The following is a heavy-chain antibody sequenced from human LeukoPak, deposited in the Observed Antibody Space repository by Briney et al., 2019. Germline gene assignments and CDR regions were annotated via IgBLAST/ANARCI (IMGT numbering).Heavy chain of an antibody. V-gene: IGHV1-2*02. D-gene: IGHD4-17*01. Sequence: ASVKVSCKASGYTFTGYYIDWVRQAPGQGLEWMGWINSDSGGTNYAQKFQGRVTMTRDTSTSTAYMELSSLRSDDTAFYYCARDTITVTTPYFDRWGQGTLVTVPS. CDR3: ARDTITVTTPYFDR. CDR2: INSDSGGT. CDR1: GYTFTGYY. J-gene: IGHJ4*02.